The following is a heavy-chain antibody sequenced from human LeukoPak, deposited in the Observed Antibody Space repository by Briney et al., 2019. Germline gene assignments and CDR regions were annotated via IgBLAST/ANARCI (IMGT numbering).Heavy chain of an antibody. CDR1: GYTFTSYG. D-gene: IGHD6-13*01. CDR2: ISAYNGNT. Sequence: AASVKVSCKASGYTFTSYGISWVRQAPGQGLEWMGWISAYNGNTNYAQKLQGRVTMTTDTSTSTAYMELRSLRSDDTAVYYCASWSWYMGYYYYGMDVWGQGTTVTVSS. V-gene: IGHV1-18*01. J-gene: IGHJ6*02. CDR3: ASWSWYMGYYYYGMDV.